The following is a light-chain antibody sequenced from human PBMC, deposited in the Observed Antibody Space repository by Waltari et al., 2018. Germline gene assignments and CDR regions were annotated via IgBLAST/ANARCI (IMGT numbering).Light chain of an antibody. CDR2: WAP. CDR1: QTINNR. J-gene: IGKJ2*01. Sequence: DIQMTQSPSTLSASVGDRVTITCRARQTINNRLAWYQQKPGKAPQPLIQWAPVLQSGVPSRFIGSGSGTDFTLTISSLQADDFATYYCQQYETYSPYTFGQGTKVDLK. CDR3: QQYETYSPYT. V-gene: IGKV1-5*03.